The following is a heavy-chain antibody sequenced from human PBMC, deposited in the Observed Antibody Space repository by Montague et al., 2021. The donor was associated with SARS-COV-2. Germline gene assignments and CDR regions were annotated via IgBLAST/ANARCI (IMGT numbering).Heavy chain of an antibody. D-gene: IGHD1-26*01. V-gene: IGHV6-1*01. CDR2: TYYRSKWST. CDR1: GDSVSSNSAT. Sequence: CAISGDSVSSNSATWNWIRQSPSRGLEWLGRTYYRSKWSTNYAVSVQSRITVNPDTSKNHFSLQLNSVTPEDTAVYYCARESGSGSYYDYFDYWGQGTLVTVSS. J-gene: IGHJ4*02. CDR3: ARESGSGSYYDYFDY.